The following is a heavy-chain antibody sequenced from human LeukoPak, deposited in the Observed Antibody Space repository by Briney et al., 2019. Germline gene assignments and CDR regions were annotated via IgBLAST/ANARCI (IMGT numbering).Heavy chain of an antibody. J-gene: IGHJ5*02. CDR2: INHSGST. Sequence: SETLSLTCAVYGGSFNNYYWSWIRQPPGKGLEWIGKINHSGSTNYNPSLKSRVTISVDTSKNQFSLKLSSVTAADTAVYYCARGIWYCSSTSCYYNWFDPWGQGTLVTVSS. V-gene: IGHV4-34*01. CDR1: GGSFNNYY. CDR3: ARGIWYCSSTSCYYNWFDP. D-gene: IGHD2-2*01.